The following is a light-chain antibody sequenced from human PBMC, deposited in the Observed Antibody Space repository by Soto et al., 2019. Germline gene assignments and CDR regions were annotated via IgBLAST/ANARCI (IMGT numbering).Light chain of an antibody. J-gene: IGKJ1*01. CDR3: QQYGSSRWT. V-gene: IGKV3-20*01. CDR2: GAS. Sequence: EIVLTQSPGTLSLSPGERATLSCRASQSVSSIYLAWYQQKPGQAPRLLIYGASGRATGIPDRFSGSGSGTDFSLTISRLEPEDFAVYYCQQYGSSRWTFGQGTKVDI. CDR1: QSVSSIY.